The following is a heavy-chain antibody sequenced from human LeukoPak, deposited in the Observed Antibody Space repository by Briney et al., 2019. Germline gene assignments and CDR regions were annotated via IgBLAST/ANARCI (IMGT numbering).Heavy chain of an antibody. Sequence: PGGSLRLSCAASGFTLSSYWMNWVRQAPGKGLEWVANIKQDGNEKYYVDSVKGRFTISRDNAKNSLYLQMNSLRAGDTAVYYCARELLGHGYNSGDFDYWGQGTLVTVSS. D-gene: IGHD5-24*01. V-gene: IGHV3-7*01. CDR1: GFTLSSYW. J-gene: IGHJ4*02. CDR3: ARELLGHGYNSGDFDY. CDR2: IKQDGNEK.